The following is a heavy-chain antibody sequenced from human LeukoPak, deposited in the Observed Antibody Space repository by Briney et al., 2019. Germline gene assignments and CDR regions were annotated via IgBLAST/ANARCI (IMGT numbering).Heavy chain of an antibody. CDR1: SGSISPYY. D-gene: IGHD6-19*01. V-gene: IGHV4-59*08. CDR2: TYSSGGT. CDR3: ARHYPGYDNGWPKGVFDP. J-gene: IGHJ5*02. Sequence: PSETLSLTCTVSSGSISPYYWSWIRQPPGKGLEWIGYTYSSGGTDFNPSLKSRVTISVDTSKNQISLKLISVTAADTAIYYCARHYPGYDNGWPKGVFDPWGQGTLVTVSS.